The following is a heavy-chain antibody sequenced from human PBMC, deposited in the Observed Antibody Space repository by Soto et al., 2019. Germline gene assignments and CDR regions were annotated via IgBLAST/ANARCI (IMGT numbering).Heavy chain of an antibody. V-gene: IGHV3-33*01. Sequence: QVQLVESGGGVVQPGRSLRLSCAASGFTFSSYGMHWVRQAPGKGLEWVAVIWYDGSNKYYADSVKGRFTISRDNSKNTLYLQMNSRRAEDMAVYYCAIERVAYYDILAGYYNPYYWGQGNLVTVSS. CDR3: AIERVAYYDILAGYYNPYY. D-gene: IGHD3-9*01. CDR1: GFTFSSYG. J-gene: IGHJ4*02. CDR2: IWYDGSNK.